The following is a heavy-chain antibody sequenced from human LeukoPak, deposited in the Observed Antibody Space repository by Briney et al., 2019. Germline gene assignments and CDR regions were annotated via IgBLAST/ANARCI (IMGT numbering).Heavy chain of an antibody. Sequence: SETLSLTCAVNGGSFSGYYWSWIRQPPGKGLEWIGEINHSGSTNYNPSLKSRVTISVDTSKNQFSLKLSSVTAADTAVYYCARGGGSYYFRRNWLDPWGQGTLVTVSS. D-gene: IGHD1-26*01. CDR3: ARGGGSYYFRRNWLDP. J-gene: IGHJ5*02. V-gene: IGHV4-34*01. CDR1: GGSFSGYY. CDR2: INHSGST.